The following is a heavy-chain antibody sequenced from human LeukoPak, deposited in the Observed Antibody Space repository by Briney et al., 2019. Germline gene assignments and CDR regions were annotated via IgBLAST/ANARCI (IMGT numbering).Heavy chain of an antibody. CDR2: IGSDNKP. J-gene: IGHJ2*01. V-gene: IGHV3-23*05. Sequence: GGSLRLSCEASGFTFSAYAMTWVRQAPGKGLEWVSSIGSDNKPHYSESVKGRFAISRDNSRNTLYLQMNTLRAEDTAVYYCAKAIAAPVWYFDLWGRGTLVTVSS. D-gene: IGHD6-13*01. CDR1: GFTFSAYA. CDR3: AKAIAAPVWYFDL.